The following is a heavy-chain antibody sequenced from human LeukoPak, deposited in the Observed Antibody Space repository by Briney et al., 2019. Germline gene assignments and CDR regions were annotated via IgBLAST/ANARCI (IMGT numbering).Heavy chain of an antibody. CDR3: ARDCSGRDSSGYQDGFDY. CDR1: GYTFTSYY. CDR2: INPSGGST. V-gene: IGHV1-46*01. D-gene: IGHD3-22*01. J-gene: IGHJ4*02. Sequence: ASVKVSXKASGYTFTSYYMHWMRQAPGQGLEWMGIINPSGGSTSYAQKFQGRVTMTRDTSTSTVYMELSSLRSEDTAVYYCARDCSGRDSSGYQDGFDYWGQGTLVTVSS.